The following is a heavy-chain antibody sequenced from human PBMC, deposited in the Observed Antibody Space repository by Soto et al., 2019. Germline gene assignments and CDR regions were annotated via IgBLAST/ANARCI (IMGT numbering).Heavy chain of an antibody. CDR1: GYSFTSYW. CDR3: ATTGIPVEDYYYYGMDV. Sequence: GESLKISCKGSGYSFTSYWIGWVRQMPGKGLEWMGIIYPGDSDTRYSPSFQGQVTISADKSISTAYLRWSSLKASDTAMYYCATTGIPVEDYYYYGMDVWGQGTTVTVSS. CDR2: IYPGDSDT. J-gene: IGHJ6*02. V-gene: IGHV5-51*01.